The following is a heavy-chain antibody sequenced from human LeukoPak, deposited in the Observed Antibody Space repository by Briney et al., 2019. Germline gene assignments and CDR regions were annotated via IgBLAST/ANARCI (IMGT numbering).Heavy chain of an antibody. V-gene: IGHV3-49*03. CDR1: GFTFGDYA. CDR3: TRTVHYEDAFDI. J-gene: IGHJ3*02. CDR2: IRSKAYGGTT. D-gene: IGHD3-16*01. Sequence: GGSLRLSCTASGFTFGDYAMSWFRQAPGKGLEWVGFIRSKAYGGTTEYAASVKGRFTTSRDDSKSIAYLQMNSLKTEDTAVYYCTRTVHYEDAFDIWGQGTMVTVSS.